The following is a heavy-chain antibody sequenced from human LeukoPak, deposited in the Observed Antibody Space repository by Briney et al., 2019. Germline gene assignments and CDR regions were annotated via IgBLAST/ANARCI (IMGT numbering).Heavy chain of an antibody. CDR1: GFSFSNYD. CDR3: ARSPTYYYIDV. J-gene: IGHJ6*03. V-gene: IGHV3-30*04. Sequence: GGSLRLSCAASGFSFSNYDIHWVRQAPGKGLEWVAVISYDGNNKYYADSVKGRFTISRGNSKNTYLQMNSLRADDTAVYFCARSPTYYYIDVWGKGTTVTVSS. CDR2: ISYDGNNK.